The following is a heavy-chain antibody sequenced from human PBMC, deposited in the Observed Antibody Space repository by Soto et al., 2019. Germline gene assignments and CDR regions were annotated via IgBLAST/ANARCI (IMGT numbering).Heavy chain of an antibody. CDR3: ARGLVVFARLFLP. J-gene: IGHJ4*02. V-gene: IGHV3-21*01. D-gene: IGHD3-9*01. CDR2: ISSSSSYI. Sequence: GGSLRLSCAASGFTFSSYSMNWVRQAPGKGLEWVSSISSSSSYIYYADSVKGRFTISRDNAKNSLYLQMNSLRAEDTAVYYCARGLVVFARLFLPWGQGTLVTVSS. CDR1: GFTFSSYS.